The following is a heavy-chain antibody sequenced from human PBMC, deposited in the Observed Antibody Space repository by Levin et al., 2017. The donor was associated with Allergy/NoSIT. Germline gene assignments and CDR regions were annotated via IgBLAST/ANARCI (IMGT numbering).Heavy chain of an antibody. J-gene: IGHJ4*02. CDR2: ILYTGAT. Sequence: GGSLRLSCAASGFTFINNAMTWVRQAPGKGLEWVSIILYTGATYYADSVRGRFIVSRDNSKNTLFLQMNSLRAEDTAIYYCSKDLHYGSAMDYWGQGALVTVSS. D-gene: IGHD3-10*01. CDR3: SKDLHYGSAMDY. CDR1: GFTFINNA. V-gene: IGHV3-23*01.